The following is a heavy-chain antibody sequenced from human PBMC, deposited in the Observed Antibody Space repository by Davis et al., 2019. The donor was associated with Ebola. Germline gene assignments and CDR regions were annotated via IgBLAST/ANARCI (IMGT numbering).Heavy chain of an antibody. CDR3: ARDLYCSGGSCYETRFDY. D-gene: IGHD2-15*01. J-gene: IGHJ4*02. CDR1: GYSFTSYW. CDR2: INPNSGGT. V-gene: IGHV1-2*02. Sequence: PGGSLRLSCKGSGYSFTSYWISWVRQAPGQGLEWMGWINPNSGGTNYAQKFQGRVTMTRDTSISTAYMELSRLRSDDTAVYYCARDLYCSGGSCYETRFDYWGQGTLVTVSS.